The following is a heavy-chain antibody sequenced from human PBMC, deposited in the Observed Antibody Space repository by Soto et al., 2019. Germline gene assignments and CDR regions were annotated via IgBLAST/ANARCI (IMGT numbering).Heavy chain of an antibody. V-gene: IGHV4-59*01. Sequence: PSETLSLTCTVSGGSISSYYWSWIRQPPGKGLEWIGYIYYSGSTNYNPSLKSRVTISVDTSKNQFSLKLSSVTAADTAVYYCARDKYYYGSGTKMSYGMDVWGQGTTVTVSS. CDR3: ARDKYYYGSGTKMSYGMDV. D-gene: IGHD3-10*01. CDR1: GGSISSYY. CDR2: IYYSGST. J-gene: IGHJ6*02.